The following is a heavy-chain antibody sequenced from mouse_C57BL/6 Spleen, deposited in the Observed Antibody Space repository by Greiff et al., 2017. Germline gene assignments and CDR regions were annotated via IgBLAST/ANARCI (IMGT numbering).Heavy chain of an antibody. D-gene: IGHD1-1*01. Sequence: QVQLQQPGAELVKPGASVKLSCKASGYTFTSYWMHWVKQRPGRGLEGIGRIDPNSGGTKYNEKFKSKATLTVDKPSSTAYMQLSSLTSEDSAVYYCARRTTVVVGYYFDYWGQGTTLTVSS. V-gene: IGHV1-72*01. J-gene: IGHJ2*01. CDR3: ARRTTVVVGYYFDY. CDR2: IDPNSGGT. CDR1: GYTFTSYW.